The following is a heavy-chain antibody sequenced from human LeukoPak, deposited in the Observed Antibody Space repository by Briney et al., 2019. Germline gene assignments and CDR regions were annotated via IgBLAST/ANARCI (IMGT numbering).Heavy chain of an antibody. CDR1: GLTVSSYS. V-gene: IGHV3-48*02. Sequence: PGGSLRLSCVASGLTVSSYSMNWVRQAPGKGLEWVSYISSSSSTIYYADSVKGRFTISRDNAKNSLDLQMNSLRDEDTAVYYCARARASGRSGFDYWGQGTLVTVSP. CDR3: ARARASGRSGFDY. J-gene: IGHJ4*02. CDR2: ISSSSSTI. D-gene: IGHD2-15*01.